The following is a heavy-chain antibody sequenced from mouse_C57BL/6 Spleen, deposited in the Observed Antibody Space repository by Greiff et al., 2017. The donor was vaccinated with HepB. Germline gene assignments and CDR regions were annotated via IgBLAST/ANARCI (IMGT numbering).Heavy chain of an antibody. Sequence: EVMLVESGGGLVKPGGSLKLSCAASGFTFSDYGMHWVRQAPEKGLEWVAYISSGSSTIYYADTVKGRFTISRDNAKNTLFLQMTSLRSEDTAMYYCASLYYSNPFDYWGQGTTLTVSS. CDR1: GFTFSDYG. D-gene: IGHD2-5*01. CDR3: ASLYYSNPFDY. CDR2: ISSGSSTI. V-gene: IGHV5-17*01. J-gene: IGHJ2*01.